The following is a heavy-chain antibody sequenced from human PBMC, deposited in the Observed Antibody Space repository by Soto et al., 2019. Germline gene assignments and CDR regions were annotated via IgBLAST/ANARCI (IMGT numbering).Heavy chain of an antibody. D-gene: IGHD3-22*01. CDR3: ARAWGTPNYYDSSGFDY. J-gene: IGHJ4*02. V-gene: IGHV1-69*06. CDR1: GGTFSSYA. CDR2: IIPIFGTA. Sequence: VASVKVSCKASGGTFSSYAISWVRQAPGQGLEWMGGIIPIFGTANYAQKFQGRVTITADKSTSTAYMELSSLRSEDTAVYYCARAWGTPNYYDSSGFDYWGQGTLVTVSS.